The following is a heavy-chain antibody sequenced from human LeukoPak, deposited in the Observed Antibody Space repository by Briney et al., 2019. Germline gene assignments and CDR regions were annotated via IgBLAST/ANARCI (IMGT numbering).Heavy chain of an antibody. J-gene: IGHJ4*02. CDR3: AILKNSGSYRLDY. V-gene: IGHV1-69*01. CDR1: GDTFSSYD. Sequence: ASVTVSCTGSGDTFSSYDVSWVRRAPGQGLEWMGGIIPTSGTAIYARKFQGRVTITADEFTSTAFMELSSLRSEDTAVYYCAILKNSGSYRLDYWGQGTLVTVSS. CDR2: IIPTSGTA. D-gene: IGHD1-26*01.